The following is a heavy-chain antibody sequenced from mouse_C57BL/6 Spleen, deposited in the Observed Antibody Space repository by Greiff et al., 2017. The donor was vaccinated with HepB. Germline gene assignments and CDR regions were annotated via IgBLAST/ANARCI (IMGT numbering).Heavy chain of an antibody. CDR2: IYPGSGNT. Sequence: VQLQQSGPELVKPGASVKISCKASGYSFTSYYIHWVKQRPGQGLEWIGWIYPGSGNTKYNEKFKGKATLTADTSSSTAYMQLSSLTSEDSAVYYCARGSDDYFDYWGQGTTLTVSS. V-gene: IGHV1-66*01. J-gene: IGHJ2*01. CDR1: GYSFTSYY. CDR3: ARGSDDYFDY.